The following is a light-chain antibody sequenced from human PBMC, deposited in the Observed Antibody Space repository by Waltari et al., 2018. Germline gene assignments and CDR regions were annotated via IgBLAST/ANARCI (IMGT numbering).Light chain of an antibody. CDR3: QSYDDSLRASV. Sequence: QSVLTPAPSVFGAPGQRVTIPCSWGSSNIGAGYDVPRYQQLPGTAPKLLIYGNDNRPSGVPDRFSASKSGTSASLAITGLQADDEAIYFCQSYDDSLRASVFGGGARLTVL. J-gene: IGLJ2*01. CDR2: GND. CDR1: SSNIGAGYD. V-gene: IGLV1-40*01.